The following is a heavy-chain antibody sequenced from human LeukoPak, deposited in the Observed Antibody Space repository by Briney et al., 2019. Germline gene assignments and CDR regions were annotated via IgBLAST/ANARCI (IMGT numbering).Heavy chain of an antibody. CDR2: INHSGSA. Sequence: PSETLSLTCTVSGGSFSGYYCTWIRQPPGKGLEWIGEINHSGSANYNPSLKSRVTISLDTSKNQFSLKLSSVAAADTAVYYCARGQGTVTTHWGQGTLVTVSS. J-gene: IGHJ4*02. D-gene: IGHD4-17*01. V-gene: IGHV4-34*01. CDR3: ARGQGTVTTH. CDR1: GGSFSGYY.